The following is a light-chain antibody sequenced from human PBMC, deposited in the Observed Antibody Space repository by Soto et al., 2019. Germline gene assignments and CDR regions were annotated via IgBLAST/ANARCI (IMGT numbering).Light chain of an antibody. J-gene: IGKJ3*01. V-gene: IGKV1-27*01. CDR1: QGISNY. CDR3: QMYNSAPRFT. Sequence: DIQMTQSPSSLSASVGDRVTITCRASQGISNYLAWYQQKPGKVPKLLFYAASTLQSGVPSRFSGSGSGTDFTLTISGLQPEDVATYYCQMYNSAPRFTFGPGTKVDIK. CDR2: AAS.